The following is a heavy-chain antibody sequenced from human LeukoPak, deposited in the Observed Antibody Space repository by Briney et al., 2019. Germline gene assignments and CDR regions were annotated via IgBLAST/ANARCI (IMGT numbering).Heavy chain of an antibody. Sequence: GGSLRLSCAASGFTFSTYSMSWVRRAPGKGLEWVSCITSSNYMYYADSVKGQFTISRDNAKNSLYLQMNSLRVEDTAVYYCTRGSYGDYEYWGQGTQVTVSS. J-gene: IGHJ4*02. D-gene: IGHD4-17*01. CDR2: ITSSNYM. CDR3: TRGSYGDYEY. CDR1: GFTFSTYS. V-gene: IGHV3-69-1*01.